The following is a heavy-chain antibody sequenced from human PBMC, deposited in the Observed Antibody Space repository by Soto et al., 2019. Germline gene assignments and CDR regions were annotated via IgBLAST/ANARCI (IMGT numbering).Heavy chain of an antibody. Sequence: QVQLVQSGAEVKKPGSSVKVSCKASGGTFSSYAISWVRQAPGQGLEWIGGIIPIFGTANYAQKFQGSVTITAVESTSTAYMELSSLRSEDTAVYYCAIDGASGSHMGYWGQGTLVTVSS. CDR2: IIPIFGTA. D-gene: IGHD3-22*01. V-gene: IGHV1-69*01. CDR3: AIDGASGSHMGY. CDR1: GGTFSSYA. J-gene: IGHJ4*02.